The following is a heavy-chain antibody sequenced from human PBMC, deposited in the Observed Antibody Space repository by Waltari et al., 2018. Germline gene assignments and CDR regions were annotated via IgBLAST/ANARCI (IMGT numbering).Heavy chain of an antibody. CDR1: GFTFSSDD. D-gene: IGHD2-15*01. CDR3: ARRPCRDGNCYMDH. J-gene: IGHJ4*02. CDR2: ITNSGGST. Sequence: EVQLLESGGGLVQPGGSLRLSCAASGFTFSSDDRNWVRQAPGKGLEGVAYITNSGGSTYHADSVKGRFTISRDNSKNMLYLQMNSLRAEDTAVYYCARRPCRDGNCYMDHWGQGTLVTVSS. V-gene: IGHV3-23*01.